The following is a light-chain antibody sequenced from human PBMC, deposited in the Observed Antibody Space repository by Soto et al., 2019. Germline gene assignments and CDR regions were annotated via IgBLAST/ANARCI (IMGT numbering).Light chain of an antibody. J-gene: IGLJ2*01. CDR1: SSDIGAYNY. V-gene: IGLV2-14*03. CDR3: CSYTSTTTL. Sequence: QSVLTQPASVSGSPGQSIAISCTGSSSDIGAYNYVSWYQHHPGKAPRLIISGVTNRPSGVSDRFSGSKSGNTASLTISGLQAEDEADYYCCSYTSTTTLFGGGTQLTVL. CDR2: GVT.